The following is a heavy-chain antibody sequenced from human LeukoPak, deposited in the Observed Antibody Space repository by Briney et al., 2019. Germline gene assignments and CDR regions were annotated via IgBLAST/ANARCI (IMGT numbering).Heavy chain of an antibody. CDR2: IYYGGSA. CDR3: ASFRWLLHFDY. CDR1: GGSISSSSYY. V-gene: IGHV4-39*01. D-gene: IGHD3-22*01. J-gene: IGHJ4*02. Sequence: SETLSLTCTVSGGSISSSSYYWGGIRQPPGKGLEWIGSIYYGGSAYYNTSLKSRVTISVDTSKNQFSLTPSSVTAADTAVYYCASFRWLLHFDYWGQGTLVTVAS.